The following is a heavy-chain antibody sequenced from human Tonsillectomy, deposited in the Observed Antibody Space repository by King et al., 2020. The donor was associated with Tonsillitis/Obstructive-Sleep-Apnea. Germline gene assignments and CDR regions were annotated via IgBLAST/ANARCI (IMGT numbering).Heavy chain of an antibody. V-gene: IGHV4-59*08. D-gene: IGHD5-18*01. CDR1: GGSISSYY. Sequence: QLQESGPGLVKPSETLSLTCTVSGGSISSYYWSWIRQPPGKGLEWIGYIYYSGSTNYNPSLKSRVTISVATSKNQFSLKLSSVTAADTAVYYCATMGIQLWLGAFDIWGQGTMVTVSS. J-gene: IGHJ3*02. CDR2: IYYSGST. CDR3: ATMGIQLWLGAFDI.